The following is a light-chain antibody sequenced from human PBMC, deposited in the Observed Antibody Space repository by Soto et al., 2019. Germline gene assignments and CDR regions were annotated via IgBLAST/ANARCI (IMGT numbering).Light chain of an antibody. Sequence: EIVLTQSPATLSLSPGERATLSCRASQSVSSSFAWYQQKPGQAPRLRIYDASNMSTGIPARFSGSGSVTDFTLTISSLEPEDCAVYYCQDRSDWPITSGQGTRLDI. CDR1: QSVSSS. CDR2: DAS. J-gene: IGKJ5*01. CDR3: QDRSDWPIT. V-gene: IGKV3-11*01.